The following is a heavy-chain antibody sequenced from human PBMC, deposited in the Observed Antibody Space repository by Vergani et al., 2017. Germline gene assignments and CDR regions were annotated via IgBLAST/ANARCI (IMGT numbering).Heavy chain of an antibody. Sequence: QVQVVQSGAEVKKSGASVKVSCKTSGDTFSNYYMHWVRQAPGQGLEWMGIINPSGGHTNYAQKFQGRVTMTRDTSTSTVYMELSSLRSEDTAIYYCARWDYGILTGYRYWGQGTLVTVSA. CDR3: ARWDYGILTGYRY. CDR1: GDTFSNYY. J-gene: IGHJ4*02. CDR2: INPSGGHT. D-gene: IGHD3-9*01. V-gene: IGHV1-46*03.